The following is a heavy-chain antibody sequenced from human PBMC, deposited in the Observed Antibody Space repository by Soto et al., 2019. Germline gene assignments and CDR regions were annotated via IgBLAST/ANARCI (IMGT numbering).Heavy chain of an antibody. CDR1: GFTFSSYG. Sequence: GGSLRLSCAASGFTFSSYGMHWVRQAPGKGLEWVAVIWYDGSNKYYADSVKGRFTTSRDNSKNTLYLQMNSLRAEDTAVYYCARGGPVLRYFDWLPETPYYYYYGMDVWGQGTTVTVSS. V-gene: IGHV3-33*01. CDR2: IWYDGSNK. D-gene: IGHD3-9*01. J-gene: IGHJ6*02. CDR3: ARGGPVLRYFDWLPETPYYYYYGMDV.